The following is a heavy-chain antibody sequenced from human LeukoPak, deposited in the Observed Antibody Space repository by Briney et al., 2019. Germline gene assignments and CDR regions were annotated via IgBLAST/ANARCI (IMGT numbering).Heavy chain of an antibody. J-gene: IGHJ4*02. CDR3: AKNGRDDHDKYFFDF. CDR1: GLTFANCA. CDR2: ISGSGVGT. V-gene: IGHV3-23*01. D-gene: IGHD3-9*01. Sequence: GGSLRLSCAASGLTFANCAMSWVRQAPGMGLEWVSAISGSGVGTNYADSVKGRFTISRDNSKNTLYLQMNSLRAEDTALYYCAKNGRDDHDKYFFDFWGQGTLVSVSS.